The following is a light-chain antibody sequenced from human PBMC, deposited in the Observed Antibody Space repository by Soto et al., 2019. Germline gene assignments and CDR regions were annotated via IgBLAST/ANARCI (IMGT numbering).Light chain of an antibody. CDR2: GAS. Sequence: EKVMTQSPATLSVSPWEVLTLSCRASQSISRTLAWYQQRPGQAPRLLIYGASSRATGVPARFSGSGSGTEFTLTISSLQSEDFAVYYCQQYNDWPLTFGGGTKVDIK. CDR3: QQYNDWPLT. CDR1: QSISRT. V-gene: IGKV3-15*01. J-gene: IGKJ4*01.